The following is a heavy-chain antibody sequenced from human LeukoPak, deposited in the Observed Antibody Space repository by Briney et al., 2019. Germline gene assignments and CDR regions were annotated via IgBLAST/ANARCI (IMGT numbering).Heavy chain of an antibody. D-gene: IGHD3-3*01. J-gene: IGHJ6*02. CDR3: ARGYFWSGSRYGMDV. CDR1: GGSVSSGSYY. V-gene: IGHV4-61*02. Sequence: SQTLSLTCTVSGGSVSSGSYYWSWIRQPAGKGLEWIRRMYTSGSTNYNPSLKSRVTISVDTSKNQFSLKLSSVTAADTAVSYCARGYFWSGSRYGMDVWGQGTTVTVSS. CDR2: MYTSGST.